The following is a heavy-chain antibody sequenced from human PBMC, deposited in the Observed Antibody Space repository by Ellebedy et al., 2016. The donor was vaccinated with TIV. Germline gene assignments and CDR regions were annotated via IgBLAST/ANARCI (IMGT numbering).Heavy chain of an antibody. J-gene: IGHJ4*01. Sequence: SETLSLXXAVYGGSFSGYYWNWIRQSPGEGLEWIGEINHSGSTNYNPSLKSRVTISVDTSKNQFSLKLSSVTAADRAVYYCARGRQYYDTSAYYLDYWGRGTLVTVSS. CDR1: GGSFSGYY. CDR3: ARGRQYYDTSAYYLDY. V-gene: IGHV4-34*01. CDR2: INHSGST. D-gene: IGHD3-22*01.